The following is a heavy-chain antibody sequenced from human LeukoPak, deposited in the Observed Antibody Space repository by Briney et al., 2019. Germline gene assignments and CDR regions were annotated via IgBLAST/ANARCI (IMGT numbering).Heavy chain of an antibody. Sequence: SETLSLTCAVYGGSFSGYYWSWIRQPPGKGLEWIGEINHSGSTNYNPSLKSRVTISVDTSKNQFSPKLSSVTAADTAVYYCARGGNRNYYDSSGYRVGYFQHWGQGTLVTVSS. D-gene: IGHD3-22*01. V-gene: IGHV4-34*01. CDR3: ARGGNRNYYDSSGYRVGYFQH. CDR1: GGSFSGYY. CDR2: INHSGST. J-gene: IGHJ1*01.